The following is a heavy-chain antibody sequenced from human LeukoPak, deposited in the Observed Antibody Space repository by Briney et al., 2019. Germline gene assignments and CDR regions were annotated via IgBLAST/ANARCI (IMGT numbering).Heavy chain of an antibody. Sequence: AALRLSWAASGFTFSSYAMSWVRQAPGKGLGGVSAMSGRDEKTYYTDSAKGRFNISRDNWRNTLYLQMNSMRAEDTALYYCARVAYDSYGHYYHDYFDYWGQGTLVTVSS. V-gene: IGHV3-23*01. J-gene: IGHJ4*02. CDR2: MSGRDEKT. CDR1: GFTFSSYA. CDR3: ARVAYDSYGHYYHDYFDY. D-gene: IGHD3-22*01.